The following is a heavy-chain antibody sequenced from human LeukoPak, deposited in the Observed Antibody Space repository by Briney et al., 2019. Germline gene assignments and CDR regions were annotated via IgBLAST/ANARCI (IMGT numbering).Heavy chain of an antibody. Sequence: GGSLRLSCTASGFTLSSYAMSWVRQAPGKGLEWVSTIGGSGGSTYYADCVKGRFAISTDNSKNRLYLQMNSLRAEDTALYYCAKSSEDKFDFWSGSYTTYYYYYMDVWGKGATVIVSS. J-gene: IGHJ6*03. CDR3: AKSSEDKFDFWSGSYTTYYYYYMDV. CDR2: IGGSGGST. D-gene: IGHD3-3*01. V-gene: IGHV3-23*01. CDR1: GFTLSSYA.